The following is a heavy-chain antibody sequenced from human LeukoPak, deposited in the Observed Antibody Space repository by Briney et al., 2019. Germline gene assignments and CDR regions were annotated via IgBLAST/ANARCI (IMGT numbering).Heavy chain of an antibody. CDR2: ISAYNGNT. CDR1: GYTFTSYD. D-gene: IGHD3-22*01. CDR3: ARVPHSYYYDSSGYPALGY. J-gene: IGHJ4*02. Sequence: ASVKVSCTASGYTFTSYDINWVRQAPGQGLEWMGWISAYNGNTNYAQKLQGRVTMTTDTSTSTAYMELRSLRSDDTAVYYCARVPHSYYYDSSGYPALGYWGQGTLVTVSS. V-gene: IGHV1-18*01.